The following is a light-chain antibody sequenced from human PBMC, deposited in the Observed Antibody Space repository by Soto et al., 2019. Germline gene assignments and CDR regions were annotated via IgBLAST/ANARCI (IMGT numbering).Light chain of an antibody. CDR1: QSVSSSY. CDR2: DAS. V-gene: IGKV3-20*01. Sequence: EIVLTQSPGTLSLSPGERATLSCRASQSVSSSYLAWYQQNPGQAPRLLIYDASSRATGIPDRFSGSGSGTDFTLTISRLEPEDFAVYYCQQYGSPPLTFGGGTTVEIK. CDR3: QQYGSPPLT. J-gene: IGKJ4*01.